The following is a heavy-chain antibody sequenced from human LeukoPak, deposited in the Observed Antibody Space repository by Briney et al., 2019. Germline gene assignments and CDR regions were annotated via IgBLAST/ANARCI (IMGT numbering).Heavy chain of an antibody. CDR1: GFSFSDHY. D-gene: IGHD2-2*01. CDR3: ATGRSCPICYLTDY. CDR2: ASVRSNST. J-gene: IGHJ4*02. Sequence: GGSLRLPCAASGFSFSDHYMSWIRQAPGKGLEWISYASVRSNSTYLADSVKGRFTISRDNAKDSLFLQMNNLRAEDTALYYCATGRSCPICYLTDYWGQGTLVTVSS. V-gene: IGHV3-11*04.